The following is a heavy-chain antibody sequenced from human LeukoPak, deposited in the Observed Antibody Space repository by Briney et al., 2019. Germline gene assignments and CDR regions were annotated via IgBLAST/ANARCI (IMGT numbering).Heavy chain of an antibody. CDR1: GYTFTSYY. Sequence: ASVKVSCKASGYTFTSYYMHWVRQAPGQGREWMGIINLSGGTTYYAQKFQGRVTMTNDKSTSTVYMELSSLRSEDTAVYYCARDFGYNWKANWFDPWGQGTLVTVSS. D-gene: IGHD1-1*01. V-gene: IGHV1-46*01. CDR2: INLSGGTT. J-gene: IGHJ5*02. CDR3: ARDFGYNWKANWFDP.